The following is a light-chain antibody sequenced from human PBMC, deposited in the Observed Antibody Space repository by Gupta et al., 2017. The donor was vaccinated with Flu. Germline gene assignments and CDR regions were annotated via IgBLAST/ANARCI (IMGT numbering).Light chain of an antibody. CDR2: SAS. Sequence: DIQMTQSPSSLSASVGDRVTITCRASQSISNYLNWYQQKPGKAPKLPIYSASSLQGGVPSRFSGSGAGTDFTLSISSLQPEDFATYYCQQSYSTPRTFGQGTKVEIK. V-gene: IGKV1-39*01. CDR3: QQSYSTPRT. CDR1: QSISNY. J-gene: IGKJ1*01.